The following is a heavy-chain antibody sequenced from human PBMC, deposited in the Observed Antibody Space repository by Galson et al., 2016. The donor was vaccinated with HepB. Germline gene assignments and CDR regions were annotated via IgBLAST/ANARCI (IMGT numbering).Heavy chain of an antibody. CDR3: AGASGGGYPTATYY. V-gene: IGHV3-30*12. CDR2: IWFDGTHT. CDR1: GFIFSSYG. J-gene: IGHJ4*02. D-gene: IGHD3-10*01. Sequence: SLRLSCAASGFIFSSYGLHWVRQAPGKGLEWVAAIWFDGTHTSYAHSVTGRFSISRHNSENTLYLQMTNRRAEDTAVYFWAGASGGGYPTATYYWGQGALVTVSS.